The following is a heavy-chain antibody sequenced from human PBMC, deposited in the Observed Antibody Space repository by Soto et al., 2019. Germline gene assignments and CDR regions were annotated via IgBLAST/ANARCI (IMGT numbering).Heavy chain of an antibody. D-gene: IGHD3-10*01. CDR3: ARSLVWFGELSYYFDY. J-gene: IGHJ4*02. CDR1: GYSFTTYA. CDR2: INAGNGNT. V-gene: IGHV1-3*01. Sequence: QVHLVQSGAEVKKPGASVIISCKASGYSFTTYAMHWVRQAPGQRLEWMGWINAGNGNTKYSQKFQGRVTITRDTSASTAYMELSRLRSEDTAVFYCARSLVWFGELSYYFDYWGQGNLGTVSS.